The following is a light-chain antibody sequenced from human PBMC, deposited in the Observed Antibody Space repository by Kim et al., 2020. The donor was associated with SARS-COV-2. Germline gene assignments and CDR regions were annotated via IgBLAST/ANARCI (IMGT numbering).Light chain of an antibody. CDR3: QVWNSSSDHHV. J-gene: IGLJ1*01. CDR2: YDS. CDR1: NIGSKS. V-gene: IGLV3-21*04. Sequence: SYELTQPPSVSVAPGKTARITCGGNNIGSKSVHWYQQKPGQAPVLVIYYDSDRPSGIPERFSGSNSGNTATLTISRVEAGEEADYYCQVWNSSSDHHVFGTGNKVAVL.